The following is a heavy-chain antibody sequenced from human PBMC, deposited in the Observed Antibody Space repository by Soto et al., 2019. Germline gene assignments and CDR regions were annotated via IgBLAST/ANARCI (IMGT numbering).Heavy chain of an antibody. CDR1: GGTISSYS. J-gene: IGHJ6*02. CDR2: IIPLFDRA. V-gene: IGHV1-69*13. D-gene: IGHD3-10*01. Sequence: SVKVSCKASGGTISSYSISWVRQAPGQGLEWMGGIIPLFDRANYAQKFQGRVTITADESTNTAYMELSSLKSEDTAVYYCVRVYGSGSYPYYYYGMDVWGQGTTVTVSS. CDR3: VRVYGSGSYPYYYYGMDV.